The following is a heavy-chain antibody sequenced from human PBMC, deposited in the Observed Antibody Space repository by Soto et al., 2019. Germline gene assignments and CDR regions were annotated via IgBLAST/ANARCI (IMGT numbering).Heavy chain of an antibody. CDR3: ARDRRPSIYSGLAV. CDR2: IDGSSATT. J-gene: IGHJ6*01. CDR1: GFTFSDYA. V-gene: IGHV3-23*01. Sequence: EVQLLESGGGLVQPGGSLRLSCAASGFTFSDYAMSWVRQAPGKGLEWVSAIDGSSATTNYADSVKGRFTISRDNSKNTLFLHMSGLRAEDTAVYYCARDRRPSIYSGLAVW. D-gene: IGHD2-2*01.